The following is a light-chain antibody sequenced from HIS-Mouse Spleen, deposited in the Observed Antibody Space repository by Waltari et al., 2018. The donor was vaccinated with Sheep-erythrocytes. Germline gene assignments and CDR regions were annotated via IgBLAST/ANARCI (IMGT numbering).Light chain of an antibody. CDR1: SRDVGGYHY. CDR3: SSYTSSSTPVV. CDR2: EVS. Sequence: QSALTQPASVSGSPGQSITIPCTGPSRDVGGYHYVSWYQQHPGKAPKLQIYEVSNRPSGVSNRFSGSKSGNTASLTISGLQAEDEADYYCSSYTSSSTPVVFGGGTKLTVL. J-gene: IGLJ2*01. V-gene: IGLV2-14*01.